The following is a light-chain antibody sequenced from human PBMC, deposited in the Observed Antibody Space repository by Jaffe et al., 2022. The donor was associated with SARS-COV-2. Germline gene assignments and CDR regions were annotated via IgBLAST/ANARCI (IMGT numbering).Light chain of an antibody. J-gene: IGKJ1*01. CDR2: DTF. CDR1: QSVSGSH. Sequence: EIVLTQSPGTLSLSPGEGATLSCRASQSVSGSHLAWYQQKPGQAPRLLIYDTFNRATGIPDRFSGRGSRTDFTLTINRLEPEDFAVYYCQQYGSLPRTFGQGTKVEIK. V-gene: IGKV3-20*01. CDR3: QQYGSLPRT.